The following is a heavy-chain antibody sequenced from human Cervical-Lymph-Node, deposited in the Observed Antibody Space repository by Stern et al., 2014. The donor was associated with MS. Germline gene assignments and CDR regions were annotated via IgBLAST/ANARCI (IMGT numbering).Heavy chain of an antibody. V-gene: IGHV4-31*03. Sequence: VQLVESGPGLVKPSQTLSLTCTVSGGSISSTGYYWSWIRQHPGKGLEWLGFIHYSGSTYYNPSLKSRGTISVDTSKNQFSLKLSSVTAADTALYYCARSDRLWGSFDYWGQGSLVTVSS. D-gene: IGHD3-16*01. CDR1: GGSISSTGYY. CDR2: IHYSGST. CDR3: ARSDRLWGSFDY. J-gene: IGHJ4*02.